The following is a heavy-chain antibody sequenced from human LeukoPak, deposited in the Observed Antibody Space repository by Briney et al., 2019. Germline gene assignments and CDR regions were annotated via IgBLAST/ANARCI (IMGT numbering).Heavy chain of an antibody. CDR3: ARTWMEIVTGIGIDY. D-gene: IGHD5-12*01. Sequence: GASVKVSCKASGYTFTGYYMHWVRQAPGQGLEWMGWINPNSGGTNYGQKFQGRVTMTRDTSISTAYMELSRLRSDDTAVYYCARTWMEIVTGIGIDYWGQGTLVTVSS. V-gene: IGHV1-2*02. CDR1: GYTFTGYY. J-gene: IGHJ4*02. CDR2: INPNSGGT.